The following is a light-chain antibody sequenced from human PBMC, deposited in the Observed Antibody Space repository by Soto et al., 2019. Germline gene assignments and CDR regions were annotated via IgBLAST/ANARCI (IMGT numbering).Light chain of an antibody. CDR2: GAT. V-gene: IGKV3-15*01. CDR1: QSVSGN. CDR3: QQYDDWPPMYT. Sequence: ELVMTQSPATLSVSPGARVTLSCTARQSVSGNLAWYQQKPGQPPRLLIFGATTRAPDVHARFSGSGSGTEFTLTISSLQSEECAGYYCQQYDDWPPMYTVGQGTKVDI. J-gene: IGKJ2*01.